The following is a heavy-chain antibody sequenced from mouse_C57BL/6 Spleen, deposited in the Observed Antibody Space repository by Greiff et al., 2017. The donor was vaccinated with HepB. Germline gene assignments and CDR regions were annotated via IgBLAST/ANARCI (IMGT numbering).Heavy chain of an antibody. Sequence: VKLMESDAELVKPGASVKISCKVSGYTFTDHTIHWMKQRPEQGLEWIGYIYPRDGSTKYNEKFKGKATLTADKSSSTAYMQLNSLTSEDSAVYFCASGGFSYAMDYWGQGTSVTVSS. J-gene: IGHJ4*01. V-gene: IGHV1-78*01. CDR1: GYTFTDHT. CDR2: IYPRDGST. CDR3: ASGGFSYAMDY.